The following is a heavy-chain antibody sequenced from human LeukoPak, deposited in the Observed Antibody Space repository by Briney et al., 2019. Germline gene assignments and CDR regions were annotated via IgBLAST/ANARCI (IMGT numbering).Heavy chain of an antibody. CDR2: ISYDGSNK. J-gene: IGHJ4*02. CDR3: AKDSRSPLWFGELLPYYFDY. Sequence: GGSLRLSCAASGFTFSSYGMHWVRQAPGKGLEWVAVISYDGSNKYYADSVKGRFTISRDNSKNTLYLQMNSLRAEDTAVYYCAKDSRSPLWFGELLPYYFDYWGQGTLVTVSS. CDR1: GFTFSSYG. V-gene: IGHV3-30*18. D-gene: IGHD3-10*01.